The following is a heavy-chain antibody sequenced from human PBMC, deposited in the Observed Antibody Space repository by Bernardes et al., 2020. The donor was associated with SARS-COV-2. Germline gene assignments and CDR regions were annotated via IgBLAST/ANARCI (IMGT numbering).Heavy chain of an antibody. D-gene: IGHD5-18*01. V-gene: IGHV3-30*03. CDR2: ISHDGSNK. J-gene: IGHJ4*02. CDR3: ARLPAMASPYFDY. CDR1: GFTFSSYG. Sequence: GGSLRLSCAASGFTFSSYGMHWVRQAPGKGLEWVAVISHDGSNKYYADSVKGRFTISRDNSKNTLYLQMNSLRAEDTAVYYCARLPAMASPYFDYWGQGTLVTVSS.